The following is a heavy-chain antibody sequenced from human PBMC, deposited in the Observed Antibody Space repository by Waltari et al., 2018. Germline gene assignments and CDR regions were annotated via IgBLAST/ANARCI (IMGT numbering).Heavy chain of an antibody. CDR3: ARVLRVGSSSPEGPMDV. CDR2: INPNSGGT. D-gene: IGHD6-13*01. CDR1: GATFTGHH. V-gene: IGHV1-2*06. Sequence: QVQLVQSGAEVKKPGASVKVSCKASGATFTGHHMHWVRPAPEQGLEWMGRINPNSGGTNYAQKFQGRVTITRDTSISTAYMELSRLRSDDTAVYYCARVLRVGSSSPEGPMDVWGQGTTVTVSS. J-gene: IGHJ6*02.